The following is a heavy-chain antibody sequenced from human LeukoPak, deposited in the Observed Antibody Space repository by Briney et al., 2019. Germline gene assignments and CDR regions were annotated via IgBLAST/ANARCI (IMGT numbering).Heavy chain of an antibody. D-gene: IGHD2-2*01. V-gene: IGHV4-39*01. CDR3: ARGVVVPAATFFDY. Sequence: IYYSGSTYYNPSLKSRVTISVDTSKNQFSLKLRSVTAADTAVYYCARGVVVPAATFFDYWGQGTLVTVSS. J-gene: IGHJ4*02. CDR2: IYYSGST.